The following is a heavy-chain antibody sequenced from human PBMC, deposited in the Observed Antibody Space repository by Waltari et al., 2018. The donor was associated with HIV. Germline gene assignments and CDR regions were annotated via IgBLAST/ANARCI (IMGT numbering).Heavy chain of an antibody. CDR2: LYQSGPT. D-gene: IGHD3-10*01. J-gene: IGHJ5*02. V-gene: IGHV4-38-2*02. CDR3: VRDVRGVDGNWFDP. Sequence: QVQLQESGPGLVKPSETLSLTCAVSDYPISSGYFWGWIRQPPGKGLEWIGSLYQSGPTYFTPSLKSRVPLSVDTSKNQFSLKLTSLSAADTAVYYCVRDVRGVDGNWFDPWGQGTLVTVPS. CDR1: DYPISSGYF.